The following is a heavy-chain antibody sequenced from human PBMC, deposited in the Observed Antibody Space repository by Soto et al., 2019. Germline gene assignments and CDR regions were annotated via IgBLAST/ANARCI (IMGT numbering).Heavy chain of an antibody. Sequence: PGGSLRLSCTASGFTFGDYAMSWFRQAPGKGLEWVGFIRSKAYGGTTEYAASVKGRFTISRDDSKSIAYLQMNSLKTEDTAVYYCTRDPGAAAEGYYYYYGMDVWGQGTTVTVSS. D-gene: IGHD6-13*01. CDR1: GFTFGDYA. CDR3: TRDPGAAAEGYYYYYGMDV. J-gene: IGHJ6*02. CDR2: IRSKAYGGTT. V-gene: IGHV3-49*03.